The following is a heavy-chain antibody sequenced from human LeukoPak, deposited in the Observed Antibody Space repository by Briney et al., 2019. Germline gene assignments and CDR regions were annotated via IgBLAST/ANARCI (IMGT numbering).Heavy chain of an antibody. CDR1: GGTFSSYA. D-gene: IGHD2-15*01. J-gene: IGHJ6*02. Sequence: GASVKVSCKASGGTFSSYAISWVRQAPGQGLEWMGGIIPIFGTANYAQKFQGRVTITADESTSTAYMELSSLRSEDTAVYYCARETIVVVVAATLYYGMDVWGQGTTVTVSS. CDR3: ARETIVVVVAATLYYGMDV. V-gene: IGHV1-69*13. CDR2: IIPIFGTA.